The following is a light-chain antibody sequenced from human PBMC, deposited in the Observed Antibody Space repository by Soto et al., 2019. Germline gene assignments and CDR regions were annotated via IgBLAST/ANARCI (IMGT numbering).Light chain of an antibody. J-gene: IGKJ5*01. Sequence: DIQMTQSPSSLSASVGDRVTITCRASQSIRRYLNWYQQKPGKAPNLLIYVASSLQSEVPSRFSGSGSGTDFTLTITSLQPEDFATYDCQQSYGTPITFGQGTRLEIK. CDR2: VAS. V-gene: IGKV1-39*01. CDR3: QQSYGTPIT. CDR1: QSIRRY.